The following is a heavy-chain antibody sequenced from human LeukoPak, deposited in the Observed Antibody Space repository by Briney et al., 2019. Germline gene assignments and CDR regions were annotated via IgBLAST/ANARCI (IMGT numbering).Heavy chain of an antibody. CDR3: ARDTLGEGEDANYAVYYFDY. Sequence: GGSLRLSCAASGLTISSNYMNWVRQAPGKGLEWEANIKQDGNEKYYADSVKGRFTISRDNGKNSLDLQMNSLRADDTAVYYCARDTLGEGEDANYAVYYFDYWGQGTVVTVSS. J-gene: IGHJ4*02. CDR2: IKQDGNEK. CDR1: GLTISSNY. D-gene: IGHD4/OR15-4a*01. V-gene: IGHV3-7*01.